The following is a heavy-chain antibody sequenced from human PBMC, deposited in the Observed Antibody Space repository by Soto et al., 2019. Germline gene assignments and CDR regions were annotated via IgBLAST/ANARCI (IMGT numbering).Heavy chain of an antibody. D-gene: IGHD1-26*01. Sequence: EVQLLESGGGLGQPGGSLRLSCAASGFNFTSYAMSWVRLTPGKGLEWVSAISGSCGNTFYADSVRGRFTISRDKSKNTVYLQINNLRVEDTAVYYCARDRATFDSWGQGTLVTVSS. CDR3: ARDRATFDS. CDR2: ISGSCGNT. CDR1: GFNFTSYA. J-gene: IGHJ4*02. V-gene: IGHV3-23*01.